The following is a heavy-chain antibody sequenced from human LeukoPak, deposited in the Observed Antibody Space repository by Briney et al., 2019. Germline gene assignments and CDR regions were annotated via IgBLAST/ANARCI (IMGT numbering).Heavy chain of an antibody. D-gene: IGHD3-16*02. Sequence: ASVKVSCKASGYTFTGYYIHWVRQAPGQGLEWVAWINPNSGGTNYAQGFQGRVTMTRDTSTSTAYMELTRLTSDDTAVYYCARELDRFRVDYWGQGTLVTVSS. CDR3: ARELDRFRVDY. CDR2: INPNSGGT. J-gene: IGHJ4*02. CDR1: GYTFTGYY. V-gene: IGHV1-2*02.